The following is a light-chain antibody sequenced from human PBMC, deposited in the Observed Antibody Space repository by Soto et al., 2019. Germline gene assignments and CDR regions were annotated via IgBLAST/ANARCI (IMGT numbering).Light chain of an antibody. CDR3: QQSYSTPIT. CDR1: QSISSY. CDR2: AAS. J-gene: IGKJ5*01. Sequence: DIQITQSPSSLSASVGDRFTITCRASQSISSYLNWYQEKPGQAPKLLIYAASSLQSGVPSRFSGSGSGTDFTLTISSLQPEDFATYYCQQSYSTPITFGQGTRLEIK. V-gene: IGKV1-39*01.